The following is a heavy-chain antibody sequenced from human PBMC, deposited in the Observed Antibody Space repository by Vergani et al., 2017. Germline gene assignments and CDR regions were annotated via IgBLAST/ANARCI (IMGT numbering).Heavy chain of an antibody. V-gene: IGHV3-49*03. CDR1: TFTFGDYA. J-gene: IGHJ5*02. Sequence: EVQLVESGGGLVQPGRSLRLSCTASTFTFGDYAMSWFRQAPGKGLEWVSFIRSKAYGGTTEYAASVKGRFTISRDDSKSIAYLQMNSLKTEDTAVYYCTRAPLRGSESFHWFDPWGQGTLVTVSS. CDR2: IRSKAYGGTT. D-gene: IGHD3-10*01. CDR3: TRAPLRGSESFHWFDP.